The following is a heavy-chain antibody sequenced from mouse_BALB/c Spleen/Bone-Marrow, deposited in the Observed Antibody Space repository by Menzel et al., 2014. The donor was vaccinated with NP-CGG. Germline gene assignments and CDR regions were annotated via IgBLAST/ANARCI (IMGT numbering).Heavy chain of an antibody. CDR3: ARRGGWLGYFDV. CDR2: ILPGSGST. CDR1: GYTFSSYW. J-gene: IGHJ1*01. V-gene: IGHV1-9*01. Sequence: VKLQESGAELMKPGASVKISCKATGYTFSSYWIGWVKQRPGHGLEWIGEILPGSGSTNYNEKFKGKATFTADTSSNTAYMQLSSLTSEDSAVYYCARRGGWLGYFDVWGAGTTVTVSS. D-gene: IGHD2-3*01.